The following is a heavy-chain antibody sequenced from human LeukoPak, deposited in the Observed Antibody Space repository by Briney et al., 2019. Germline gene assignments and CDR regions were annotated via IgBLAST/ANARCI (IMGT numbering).Heavy chain of an antibody. D-gene: IGHD3-22*01. CDR2: INPSGGST. Sequence: ASVKVSCKTSGYSFTSYYIHWVRQAPGQGLEWMGMINPSGGSTNYAQTFQGRVTMTRDMSTSTVYMELSSLRSEDAAVYYCARGGPVLVVVITSIEDYWGQGTLVTVSS. J-gene: IGHJ4*02. CDR3: ARGGPVLVVVITSIEDY. V-gene: IGHV1-46*01. CDR1: GYSFTSYY.